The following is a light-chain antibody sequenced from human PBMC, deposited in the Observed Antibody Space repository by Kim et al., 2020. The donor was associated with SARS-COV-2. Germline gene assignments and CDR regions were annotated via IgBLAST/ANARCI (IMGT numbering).Light chain of an antibody. CDR2: DVS. J-gene: IGLJ2*01. CDR3: SSFTTRNTLV. Sequence: LTQPASVSGSPGQSITISCTGTSSDISVYDCVSWYQQHPGEAPKLIIHDVSQRPSGVSSRFSGSKSGNTASLTIFGLQAEDEADYYCSSFTTRNTLVFGGGTQLTVL. CDR1: SSDISVYDC. V-gene: IGLV2-14*01.